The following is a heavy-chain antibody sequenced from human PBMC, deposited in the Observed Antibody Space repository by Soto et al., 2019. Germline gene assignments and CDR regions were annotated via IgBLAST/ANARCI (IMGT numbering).Heavy chain of an antibody. D-gene: IGHD4-17*01. Sequence: EVQRLESGGGLVQAGGSLRLSCAASGFTFRRDGMSWVRQAPGKGLEWVSLITDNGGSTYYADSVKGRFTISRDNTENTLFLQMTSLRAEDTAVYYCAKERATTTAFDYWGQGALVTVSS. V-gene: IGHV3-23*01. J-gene: IGHJ4*02. CDR1: GFTFRRDG. CDR2: ITDNGGST. CDR3: AKERATTTAFDY.